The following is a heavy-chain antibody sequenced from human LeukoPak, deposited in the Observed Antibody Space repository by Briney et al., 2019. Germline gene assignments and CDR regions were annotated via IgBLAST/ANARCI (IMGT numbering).Heavy chain of an antibody. V-gene: IGHV3-7*01. CDR1: GFTFSSYW. J-gene: IGHJ4*02. Sequence: GGSLRLSCAASGFTFSSYWMSWVRQAPGKGLEWVANIKQDGSEKYYVDSVKGRFTISRDNAKNSLYLQMNSLRAEDTAVYYCARDDIAAAGLSLVDYWGQGTLVTVSS. D-gene: IGHD6-13*01. CDR3: ARDDIAAAGLSLVDY. CDR2: IKQDGSEK.